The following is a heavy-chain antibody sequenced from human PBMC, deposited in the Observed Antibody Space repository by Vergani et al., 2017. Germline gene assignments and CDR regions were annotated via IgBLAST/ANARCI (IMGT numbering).Heavy chain of an antibody. CDR2: ISSSSSYI. J-gene: IGHJ4*02. CDR3: AGEDSSSWYDY. Sequence: EVQLVESGGGLVKPGGSLRLSCAASGFTFSSYSMNWVRQAPGKGLEWVSSISSSSSYIYYADSVKGRFTISRDNAKNSLYLQMNSLRAEDTAVYYCAGEDSSSWYDYWGQGTLVTVSS. D-gene: IGHD6-13*01. V-gene: IGHV3-21*01. CDR1: GFTFSSYS.